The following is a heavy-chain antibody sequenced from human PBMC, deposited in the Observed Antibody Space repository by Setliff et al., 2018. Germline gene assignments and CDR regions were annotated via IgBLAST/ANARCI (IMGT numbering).Heavy chain of an antibody. CDR2: IGHTGSI. Sequence: PSETLSLTCTVSGYSISSGYIWGWIRQPPGKGLEWVGNIGHTGSINYNPSLKSRLTISRDNAKNSLYLQMNSLRAEDTAVYYCTRGHTTVTRHFDYWGQGTLVTVSS. CDR3: TRGHTTVTRHFDY. V-gene: IGHV4-38-2*02. CDR1: GYSISSGYI. D-gene: IGHD4-17*01. J-gene: IGHJ4*02.